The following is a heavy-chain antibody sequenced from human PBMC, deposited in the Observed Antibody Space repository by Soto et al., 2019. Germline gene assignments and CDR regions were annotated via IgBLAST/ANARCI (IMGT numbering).Heavy chain of an antibody. V-gene: IGHV4-34*01. D-gene: IGHD3-10*01. CDR2: INHSGST. J-gene: IGHJ4*02. Sequence: NPSETLSLTCAVYGGSFSGYYWSWIRQPPGKGLEWIGEINHSGSTNYNPSLKSRVTISVDTSKNQFSLKLSSVTAADTAVYYCARGPLAMVRGVTDYWGQGTLVTVSS. CDR1: GGSFSGYY. CDR3: ARGPLAMVRGVTDY.